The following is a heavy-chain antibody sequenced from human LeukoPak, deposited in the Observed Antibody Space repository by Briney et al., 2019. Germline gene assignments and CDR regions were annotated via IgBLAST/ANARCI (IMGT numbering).Heavy chain of an antibody. Sequence: ASVKVSCKASGYTFDNFYVHWVRQAPGQGPEWMGWINGNDGSTNYAQKFQGRVTMTRVTAISTVYMDLSGLRPDDTAIYYCARDEGSTYNQLDYWGQGTLVTISS. CDR3: ARDEGSTYNQLDY. V-gene: IGHV1-2*02. D-gene: IGHD1-14*01. CDR1: GYTFDNFY. J-gene: IGHJ4*02. CDR2: INGNDGST.